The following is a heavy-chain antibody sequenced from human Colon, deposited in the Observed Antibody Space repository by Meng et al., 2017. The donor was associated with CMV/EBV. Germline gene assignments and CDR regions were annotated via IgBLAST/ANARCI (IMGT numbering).Heavy chain of an antibody. V-gene: IGHV3-30-3*01. Sequence: GESLKISCAASGFTFSSYAMHWVRQAPGKGLEWVAVISYDGSNKYYADSVKGRFTISRDNSKNTLYQQMNSLRAEDTAVYYCARDYSEMATAGYYYGMDVWGQGTTVTVSS. J-gene: IGHJ6*02. CDR2: ISYDGSNK. CDR3: ARDYSEMATAGYYYGMDV. D-gene: IGHD5-24*01. CDR1: GFTFSSYA.